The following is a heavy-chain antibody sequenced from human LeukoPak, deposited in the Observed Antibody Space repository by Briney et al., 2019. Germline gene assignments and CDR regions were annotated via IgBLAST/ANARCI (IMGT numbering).Heavy chain of an antibody. CDR2: IYHSGST. D-gene: IGHD1-14*01. V-gene: IGHV4-38-2*02. J-gene: IGHJ5*02. CDR1: GYSISSGYY. CDR3: ARGEPWFDP. Sequence: SETLSLTCTVSGYSISSGYYWGWIRPPPGKGLEWIGSIYHSGSTYYNPSLKSRVTISVDTSKNQFSLKLSSVTAADTAVYYCARGEPWFDPWGQGTLVTVSS.